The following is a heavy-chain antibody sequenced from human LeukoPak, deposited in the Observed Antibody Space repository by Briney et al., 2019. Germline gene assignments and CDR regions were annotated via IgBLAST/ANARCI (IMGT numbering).Heavy chain of an antibody. CDR1: GFTFSNYA. Sequence: VQPGKSLRLSCAASGFTFSNYAIHWVGQAPGKGLEWVAIISHDGSSEYYAASVKGRFTSSRDNSKNTLYLQMHSLRAEDTAVYYCAKVVRTDLTGYRGYFDSWGQGTLVSVSS. D-gene: IGHD3-9*01. CDR2: ISHDGSSE. CDR3: AKVVRTDLTGYRGYFDS. V-gene: IGHV3-30*18. J-gene: IGHJ4*02.